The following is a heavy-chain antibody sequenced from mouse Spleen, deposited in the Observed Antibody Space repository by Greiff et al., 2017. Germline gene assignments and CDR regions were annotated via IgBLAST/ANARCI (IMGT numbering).Heavy chain of an antibody. CDR3: ARRVYRYGEGFAY. CDR1: GFSLTSYG. D-gene: IGHD2-14*01. V-gene: IGHV2-2*01. Sequence: LQESGPGLVQPSQSLSITCTVSGFSLTSYGVHWVRQSPGKGLEWLGVIWSGGSTDYNAAFISRLSISKDNSKSQVFFKMNSLQADDTAIYYCARRVYRYGEGFAYWGQGTLVTVSA. CDR2: IWSGGST. J-gene: IGHJ3*01.